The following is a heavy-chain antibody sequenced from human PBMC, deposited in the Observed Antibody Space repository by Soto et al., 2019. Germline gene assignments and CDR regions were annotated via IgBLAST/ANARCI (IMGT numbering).Heavy chain of an antibody. J-gene: IGHJ4*02. CDR3: AKMPPMTTSFDY. CDR2: ISLSAGST. Sequence: GGSLRLSLAASEFPFSSYAMSWVRQAPGKALEWVSAISLSAGSTYYADSVKGRFTISRDNSKNTLYLQMNSLRAEDTAVYYCAKMPPMTTSFDYWGQGTLVTVSS. CDR1: EFPFSSYA. V-gene: IGHV3-23*01. D-gene: IGHD4-4*01.